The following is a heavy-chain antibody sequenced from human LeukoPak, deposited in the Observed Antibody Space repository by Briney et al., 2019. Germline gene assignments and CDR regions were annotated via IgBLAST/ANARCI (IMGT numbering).Heavy chain of an antibody. CDR2: IRYDGSNK. CDR1: RFTFSRYG. D-gene: IGHD3-22*01. Sequence: GGSLRLSCAASRFTFSRYGMHWVRQAPGKGLEWVAFIRYDGSNKHYADSVKGRFTISRDNSKNTLYLQMNSLRAEDTAVYYCARERRGYYDSTTFDYWGQGTLVTVSS. CDR3: ARERRGYYDSTTFDY. J-gene: IGHJ4*02. V-gene: IGHV3-30*02.